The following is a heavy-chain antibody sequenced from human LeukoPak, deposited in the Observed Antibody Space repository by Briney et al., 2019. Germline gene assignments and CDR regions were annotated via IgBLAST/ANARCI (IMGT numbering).Heavy chain of an antibody. CDR1: GFTFITYG. V-gene: IGHV3-30*02. D-gene: IGHD3-10*01. CDR3: AKDYGYYGSGSLLDY. Sequence: GGSLRLSCAASGFTFITYGMHWVRQVPGKGLEWVAFIRHDGANKYYTDPVKGRFTLSRDNFKNTGYLQMSSLRAEDTAVYYCAKDYGYYGSGSLLDYWGQGTRVTVSS. J-gene: IGHJ4*02. CDR2: IRHDGANK.